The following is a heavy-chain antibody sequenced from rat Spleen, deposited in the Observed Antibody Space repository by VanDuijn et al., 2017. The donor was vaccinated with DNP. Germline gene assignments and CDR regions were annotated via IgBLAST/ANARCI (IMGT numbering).Heavy chain of an antibody. CDR2: ISPRSNIT. CDR3: ARGGSSLFAY. J-gene: IGHJ3*01. Sequence: EVQLVESGGGLVQPGRSLKLSCAASGFTFSDYYMAWVRQGPKKGLEWVSSISPRSNITYYRDSVKGRFTISRDNAKNTLYLQMNSLRSEDTATYYCARGGSSLFAYWGQGTLVTVSS. D-gene: IGHD1-2*01. CDR1: GFTFSDYY. V-gene: IGHV5-22*01.